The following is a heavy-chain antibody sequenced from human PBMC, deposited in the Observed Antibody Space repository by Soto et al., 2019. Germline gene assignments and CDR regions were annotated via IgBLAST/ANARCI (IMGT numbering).Heavy chain of an antibody. CDR1: GGSISSSNW. V-gene: IGHV4-4*02. J-gene: IGHJ4*02. D-gene: IGHD6-13*01. Sequence: SETLSLTCAVSGGSISSSNWWSWARQPPGKGLEWIGEIYHSGSTNYNPSLKSRVTISVDKSKNQFSLKLSSVTAADTAVYYCARGVVAAAGPIGYWGQGTLVTVSS. CDR2: IYHSGST. CDR3: ARGVVAAAGPIGY.